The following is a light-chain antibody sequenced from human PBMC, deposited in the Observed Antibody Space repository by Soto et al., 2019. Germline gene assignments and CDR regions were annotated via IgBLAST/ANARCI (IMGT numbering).Light chain of an antibody. CDR3: QQLNSYLPLT. J-gene: IGKJ4*01. CDR1: QGIRDF. CDR2: SAS. V-gene: IGKV1-9*01. Sequence: IQLTQSPSSLSASVGDRVTISCRASQGIRDFLAWYQQKPGKAPKLLIYSASTLQSGVPSRFSGSGSGTDFTLTISSLQPEDFATYYCQQLNSYLPLTFGGGTKVEIK.